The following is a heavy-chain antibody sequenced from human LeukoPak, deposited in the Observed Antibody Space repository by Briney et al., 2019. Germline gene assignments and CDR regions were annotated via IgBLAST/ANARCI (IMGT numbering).Heavy chain of an antibody. D-gene: IGHD2-2*02. J-gene: IGHJ4*02. CDR1: GGSISSYY. CDR2: IYTSGST. V-gene: IGHV4-4*07. Sequence: SETLSLTCTVSGGSISSYYWSWIRQPAGKGLEWIGRIYTSGSTNYNPSLKSRVTMSVDTSKNQFSLKLSSVTAADTAVYYCARENVYQLLYMGGGVRYFDYWGLGTLVTGSS. CDR3: ARENVYQLLYMGGGVRYFDY.